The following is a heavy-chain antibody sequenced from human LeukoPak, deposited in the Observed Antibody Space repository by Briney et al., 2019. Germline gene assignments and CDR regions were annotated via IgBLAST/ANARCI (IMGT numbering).Heavy chain of an antibody. Sequence: LSLTCTVSGGSVSSGSYYWSWIRQPPGKALEWLAFIYWDDDKRYSPSLKSRLTITKDTSKNQVVLTMTNMDPVDTATYYCAHSPGYSYGRPFDYWGQGTLVTVSS. D-gene: IGHD5-18*01. CDR3: AHSPGYSYGRPFDY. CDR1: GGSVSSGSYY. V-gene: IGHV2-5*08. J-gene: IGHJ4*02. CDR2: IYWDDDK.